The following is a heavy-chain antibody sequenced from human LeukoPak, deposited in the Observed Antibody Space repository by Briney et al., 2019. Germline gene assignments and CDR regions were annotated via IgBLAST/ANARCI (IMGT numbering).Heavy chain of an antibody. Sequence: PGGSLRLSCAASGFTFSSYAMHWVRQAPGKGLEWVAVISFDGSNKYYADSVKGRFTISRDNSKNTLYLQMSSLRAEDTAVYYCARSGTRYSSSWYLDYWGQGTLVTVSS. CDR1: GFTFSSYA. CDR3: ARSGTRYSSSWYLDY. V-gene: IGHV3-30-3*01. CDR2: ISFDGSNK. D-gene: IGHD6-13*01. J-gene: IGHJ4*02.